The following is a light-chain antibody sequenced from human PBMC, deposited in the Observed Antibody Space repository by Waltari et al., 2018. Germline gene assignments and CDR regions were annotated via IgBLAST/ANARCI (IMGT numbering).Light chain of an antibody. CDR2: DVT. V-gene: IGLV2-14*03. J-gene: IGLJ1*01. Sequence: QSALTQPASVSGSPGQSITISCTGTSSDVGGYDYVSLYQQYPAKAPRLLIFDVTRRPSGVSNRFSGSKSANTSSLTISGLQPEDEAAYYCSSYSGRITHVFGTGTQLTVL. CDR3: SSYSGRITHV. CDR1: SSDVGGYDY.